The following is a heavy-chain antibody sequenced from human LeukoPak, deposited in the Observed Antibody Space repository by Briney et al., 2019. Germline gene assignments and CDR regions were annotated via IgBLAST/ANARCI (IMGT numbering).Heavy chain of an antibody. J-gene: IGHJ4*02. V-gene: IGHV3-23*01. CDR3: AKERVYISSTSCFDY. D-gene: IGHD2-2*01. Sequence: GGSLRLSCAASGFTFSSYAMSWVGQAPGKGLEWVSAISGSGGSTYYADSVKGRFTISRDNSKNTLYLQMNSLRAEDTAVYYCAKERVYISSTSCFDYWGQGTLVTVSS. CDR1: GFTFSSYA. CDR2: ISGSGGST.